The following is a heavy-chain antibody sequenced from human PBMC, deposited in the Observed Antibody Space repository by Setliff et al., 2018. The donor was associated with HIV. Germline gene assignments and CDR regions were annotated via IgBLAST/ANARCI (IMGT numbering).Heavy chain of an antibody. V-gene: IGHV1-8*01. D-gene: IGHD3-16*02. CDR2: MNPKSGVS. CDR3: AREKAVGGVIITGGLDV. Sequence: ASVKVSCKPSGQSFTNYDIHWLRRASGQGLEWMGWMNPKSGVSGSALKFHDRVTMTRDTSTLTLYMGLSSLTSEDTAVYYCAREKAVGGVIITGGLDVWGQGTTVTVSS. CDR1: GQSFTNYD. J-gene: IGHJ6*02.